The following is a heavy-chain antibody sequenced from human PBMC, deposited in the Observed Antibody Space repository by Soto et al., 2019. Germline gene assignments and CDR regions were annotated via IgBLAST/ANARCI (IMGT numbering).Heavy chain of an antibody. CDR1: GFTFSSNG. D-gene: IGHD3-22*01. CDR2: IGGGGGNT. J-gene: IGHJ4*01. CDR3: ARRGKDSTGFLFFFDY. Sequence: QPGGSLRLSCAASGFTFSSNGMSWVRQAPGKGLEWVSLIGGGGGNTFYADSVKGRFTISRDNSKNTLYLQMNSLRAEDTAVYYCARRGKDSTGFLFFFDYWGHGTLVTVSS. V-gene: IGHV3-23*01.